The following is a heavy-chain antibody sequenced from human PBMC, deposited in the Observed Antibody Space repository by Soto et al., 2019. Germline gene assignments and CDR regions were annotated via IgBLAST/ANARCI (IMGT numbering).Heavy chain of an antibody. CDR2: IWFDGSKK. D-gene: IGHD2-2*01. V-gene: IGHV3-33*01. J-gene: IGHJ6*02. CDR3: ARDRLVPYGYGMDV. Sequence: QMQLVESGGGVVQPGRSLRLSCAASGFTFRSYGIHCVRQAPGKGLEWVALIWFDGSKKYYVDSVKGRFAVSRDNSKNTLYLQMNSLRVEDTAVYYWARDRLVPYGYGMDVWGQGTTVTVSS. CDR1: GFTFRSYG.